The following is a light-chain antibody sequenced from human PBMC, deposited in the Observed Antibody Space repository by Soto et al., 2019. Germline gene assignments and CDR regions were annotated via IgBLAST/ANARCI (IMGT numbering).Light chain of an antibody. CDR2: GNT. CDR1: SSNIGSTYD. CDR3: QSYDDSLSVHYV. V-gene: IGLV1-40*01. J-gene: IGLJ1*01. Sequence: QLVLTQPPSVSGAPGQRVTISCTGSSSNIGSTYDVQWYQQLPGTAPKLLIHGNTNRPSGVPDRFSGSKSGTSASLAITGLHADDEADYYCQSYDDSLSVHYVFGTGTKVTVL.